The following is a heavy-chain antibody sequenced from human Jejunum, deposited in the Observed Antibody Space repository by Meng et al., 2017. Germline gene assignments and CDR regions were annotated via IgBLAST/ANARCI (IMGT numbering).Heavy chain of an antibody. Sequence: HLQGWAPRRVNPPGTLPLTGPVSVGSLSSTNWWGWVRQPPGKGPEWIGDVFHTGSSNYSPSLRSRVTISVDKSKNQFSLNLSSVTAADTAVYFCARRGGAYSTGHFPHFDDWGQGTLVTVSS. J-gene: IGHJ4*02. CDR3: ARRGGAYSTGHFPHFDD. V-gene: IGHV4-4*01. D-gene: IGHD6-19*01. CDR1: VGSLSSTNW. CDR2: VFHTGSS.